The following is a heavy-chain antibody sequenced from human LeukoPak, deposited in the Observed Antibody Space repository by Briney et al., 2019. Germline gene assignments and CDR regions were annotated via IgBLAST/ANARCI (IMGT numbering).Heavy chain of an antibody. CDR1: GFTFSRYW. CDR3: AKDLKLAAAGTGY. J-gene: IGHJ4*02. V-gene: IGHV3-30*02. Sequence: GGSLRLSCAASGFTFSRYWMSWVRQAPGKGLEWVAFIRYDGSNKYYADSVKGRFTISRDNSKNTLYLQMNSLRAEDTAVYYCAKDLKLAAAGTGYWGQGTLVTVSS. CDR2: IRYDGSNK. D-gene: IGHD6-13*01.